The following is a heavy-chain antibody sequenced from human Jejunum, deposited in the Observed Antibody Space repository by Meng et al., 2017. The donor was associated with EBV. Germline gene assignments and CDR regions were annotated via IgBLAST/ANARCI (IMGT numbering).Heavy chain of an antibody. CDR2: ISHSGSA. Sequence: VRRQGSGPGLVKPLGTRSLTCAVSGGSISSGYWWSWVRQPPGKGLEWIGEISHSGSAGYNPSLKSRVTITVDKSKNQFSLNLNSVTAPDTAVYYCAGASGNNYEGFDYWGQGTLVTVSS. J-gene: IGHJ4*02. CDR3: AGASGNNYEGFDY. D-gene: IGHD1/OR15-1a*01. CDR1: GGSISSGYW. V-gene: IGHV4-4*02.